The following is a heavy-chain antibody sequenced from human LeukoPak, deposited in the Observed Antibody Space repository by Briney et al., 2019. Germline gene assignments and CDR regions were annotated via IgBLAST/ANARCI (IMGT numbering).Heavy chain of an antibody. CDR2: INPNSGGT. V-gene: IGHV1-2*02. D-gene: IGHD5-18*01. J-gene: IGHJ5*02. CDR1: GYTFTGYY. Sequence: ASVKVSCKASGYTFTGYYMHWVRQAPGQGLEWMGWINPNSGGTNYAQKFQGRVTMTRDTSISTAYMELRSLRSDDTAVYYCARVKQPKENWFDPWGQGTLVTVSS. CDR3: ARVKQPKENWFDP.